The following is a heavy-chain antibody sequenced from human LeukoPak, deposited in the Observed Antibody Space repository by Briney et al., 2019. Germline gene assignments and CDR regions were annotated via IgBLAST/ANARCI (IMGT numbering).Heavy chain of an antibody. D-gene: IGHD3-3*01. CDR2: TSASGGTT. J-gene: IGHJ4*02. Sequence: GGSLRLSCAATGFSFSSYAMYWVRQAPGEGLEWVSVTSASGGTTYYAESVKGRFTISRDKSTSILYLQMNSLRAEDTAVYYCAKGEWSLGYWGQGTLVTVSS. CDR1: GFSFSSYA. CDR3: AKGEWSLGY. V-gene: IGHV3-23*01.